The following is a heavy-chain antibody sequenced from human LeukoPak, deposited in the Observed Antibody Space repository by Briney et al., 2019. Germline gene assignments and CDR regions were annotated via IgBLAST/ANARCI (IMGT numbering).Heavy chain of an antibody. D-gene: IGHD3-3*01. CDR1: GYTFTSYY. Sequence: ASVKVSCKASGYTFTSYYMHWVRQAPGQGLEWVGIINPSGGSTSYAQKFQGRVTMTSDTSTSTVYMELSSLRSEDTAVYYCARGVMLSGHHPNAFDIWGQGTMVTVSS. V-gene: IGHV1-46*03. CDR2: INPSGGST. J-gene: IGHJ3*02. CDR3: ARGVMLSGHHPNAFDI.